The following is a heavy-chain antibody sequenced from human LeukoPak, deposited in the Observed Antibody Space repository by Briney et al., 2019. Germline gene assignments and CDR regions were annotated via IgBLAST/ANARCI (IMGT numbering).Heavy chain of an antibody. CDR3: ASQYSSFSYWFDP. CDR2: IIPIFGTA. V-gene: IGHV1-69*05. J-gene: IGHJ5*02. Sequence: GASVKVSCKASGGTFSSYAISWVRQAPGQGLEWMGGIIPIFGTANYAQKFQGRVTITTDESTSTAYMELSSLRSEDTAVYYCASQYSSFSYWFDPWGQGTLVTVSS. CDR1: GGTFSSYA. D-gene: IGHD6-6*01.